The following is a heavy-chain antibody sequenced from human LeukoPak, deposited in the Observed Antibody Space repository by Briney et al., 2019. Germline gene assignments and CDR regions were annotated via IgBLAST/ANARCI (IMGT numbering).Heavy chain of an antibody. CDR1: GGTFSSYA. V-gene: IGHV1-69*05. J-gene: IGHJ5*02. CDR3: ARGDSSSFFSSGSAWFDP. Sequence: SVKVSCKASGGTFSSYAISWVRQAPGQGLEWMGGIIPIFGTANYAQKFQGRVTITTDESTSTAYMELSSLRSEDTAVCYCARGDSSSFFSSGSAWFDPWGQGTLVTVSS. CDR2: IIPIFGTA. D-gene: IGHD6-6*01.